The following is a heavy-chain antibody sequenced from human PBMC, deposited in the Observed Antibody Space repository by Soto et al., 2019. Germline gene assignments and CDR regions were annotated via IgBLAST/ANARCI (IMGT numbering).Heavy chain of an antibody. J-gene: IGHJ3*02. CDR2: IGGGGSVT. CDR3: VRDRGSPDSFDS. CDR1: GFHFSPYW. V-gene: IGHV3-74*01. D-gene: IGHD3-10*01. Sequence: PGGSLRLSCAASGFHFSPYWMHWVRQVPGKGLEWISHIGGGGSVTIYADSVKGRFTISRDDAKNTLYLQMNSLRSEDTAVYYCVRDRGSPDSFDSWGQGTMVTVSS.